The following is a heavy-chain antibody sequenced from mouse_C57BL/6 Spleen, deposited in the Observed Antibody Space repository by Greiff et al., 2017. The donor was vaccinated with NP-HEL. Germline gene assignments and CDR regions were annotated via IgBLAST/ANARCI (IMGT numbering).Heavy chain of an antibody. CDR1: GYTFTSYG. CDR3: ARSYDYDGYYAMDY. J-gene: IGHJ4*01. CDR2: IYPRSGNT. V-gene: IGHV1-81*01. D-gene: IGHD2-4*01. Sequence: VQLQQSGTELARPGASVKLSCKASGYTFTSYGISWVKQRTGQGLEWIGEIYPRSGNTYYNEKFKGKATLTADKSSSTAYMELRILTSEDSAVYFCARSYDYDGYYAMDYWGQGTSVTVSS.